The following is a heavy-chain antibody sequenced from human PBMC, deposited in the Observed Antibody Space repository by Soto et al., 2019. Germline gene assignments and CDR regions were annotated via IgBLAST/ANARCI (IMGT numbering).Heavy chain of an antibody. V-gene: IGHV2-5*02. J-gene: IGHJ4*02. CDR1: GFSLSTSGVG. CDR2: IYWDDDK. Sequence: QITLKESGPTLVKPTQTLTLTCTFSGFSLSTSGVGVGWIRQPPGKALEWLALIYWDDDKRYSPSLKSRLTLTKDPSKNQVVLTITNMDPVATATSYCAHRSVRSPADYWGQGTLVTVSS. CDR3: AHRSVRSPADY.